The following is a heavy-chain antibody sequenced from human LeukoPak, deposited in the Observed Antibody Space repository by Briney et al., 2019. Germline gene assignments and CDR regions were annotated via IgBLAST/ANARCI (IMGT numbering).Heavy chain of an antibody. CDR2: INHSGST. CDR1: AGSFSGYY. D-gene: IGHD2-15*01. V-gene: IGHV4-34*01. CDR3: ARVKCSGGSCYSDY. J-gene: IGHJ4*02. Sequence: KTSETLSLTCAVYAGSFSGYYWSWIRQPPGKGLEWIGEINHSGSTNYNPSLKSRVTISVDTSKNQFSLKLSSVTAADTAVYYCARVKCSGGSCYSDYWGQGTLVTVSS.